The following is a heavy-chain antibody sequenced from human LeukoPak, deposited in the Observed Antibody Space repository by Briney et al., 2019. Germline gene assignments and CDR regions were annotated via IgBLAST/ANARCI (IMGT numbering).Heavy chain of an antibody. J-gene: IGHJ4*02. CDR1: GFTFSSYT. CDR2: ISGSGGST. V-gene: IGHV3-23*01. CDR3: AKGKWLQLYYFDY. D-gene: IGHD5-24*01. Sequence: PGGSLRLSCAASGFTFSSYTMSWVRQVPGKGLEWVSAISGSGGSTYYADSVKGRFTISRDNSKNTLYLQMNSLRAEDTAVYYCAKGKWLQLYYFDYWGQGTLVTVSS.